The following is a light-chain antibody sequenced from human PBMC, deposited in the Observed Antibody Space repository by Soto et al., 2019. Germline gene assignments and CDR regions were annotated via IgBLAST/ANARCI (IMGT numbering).Light chain of an antibody. CDR3: HQYGHSPVT. V-gene: IGKV3-20*01. CDR1: QSVRSTY. Sequence: EIVLTQTIGTVSLSPGAGATLSCRASQSVRSTYFAWYQHKPGQAPRLLIFDASTRATGVPDRFSGSGSGTDFTLTISRLEPEDFALYYCHQYGHSPVTFGGGTKVDIK. CDR2: DAS. J-gene: IGKJ4*01.